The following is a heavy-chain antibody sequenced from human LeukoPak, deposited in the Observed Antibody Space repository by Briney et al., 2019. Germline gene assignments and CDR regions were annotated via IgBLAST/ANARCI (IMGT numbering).Heavy chain of an antibody. V-gene: IGHV4-34*01. CDR1: GGSFSGYF. CDR3: ATGRAYLRY. D-gene: IGHD3-10*01. J-gene: IGHJ4*02. CDR2: MYFNGST. Sequence: PSETLSLTCAVYGGSFSGYFWGWIRQPPGKGLECIGSMYFNGSTFYNPSLRSRLTISVDTSKNQFSLKLSSVTAADTAVYFCATGRAYLRYWGQGTLVTVSS.